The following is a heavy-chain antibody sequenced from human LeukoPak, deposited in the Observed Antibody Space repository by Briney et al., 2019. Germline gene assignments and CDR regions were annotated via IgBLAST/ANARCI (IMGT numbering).Heavy chain of an antibody. CDR3: ARGVGATSPFDY. CDR2: INHSGST. D-gene: IGHD1-26*01. CDR1: GGSFSGYY. J-gene: IGHJ4*02. Sequence: SETLSLTCAVYGGSFSGYYWSWIRQPPGKGLEWLGEINHSGSTNYNPSLKSRVTISVDTSKNQFSLKLSSVTAADTAVYYCARGVGATSPFDYWGQGTLVTVSS. V-gene: IGHV4-34*01.